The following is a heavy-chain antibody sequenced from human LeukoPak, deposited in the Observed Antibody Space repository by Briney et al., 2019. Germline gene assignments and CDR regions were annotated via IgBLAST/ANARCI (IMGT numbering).Heavy chain of an antibody. CDR3: ARHHFADCSSTSCIGYYYYMDV. CDR1: GGSFSGYY. Sequence: SETLSLTCGVSGGSFSGYYWSWIRQSPGKGLEWIGEINESGSTDYNPSLMSRVTISLDTSKNQFSLKLSSVTAADTAVYYCARHHFADCSSTSCIGYYYYMDVWGKGTTVTVSS. CDR2: INESGST. V-gene: IGHV4-34*01. D-gene: IGHD2-2*01. J-gene: IGHJ6*03.